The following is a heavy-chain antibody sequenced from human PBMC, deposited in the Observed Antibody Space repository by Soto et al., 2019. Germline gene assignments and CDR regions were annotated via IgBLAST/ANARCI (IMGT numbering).Heavy chain of an antibody. D-gene: IGHD6-13*01. V-gene: IGHV5-51*01. J-gene: IGHJ6*02. Sequence: GESLKISCKGSGYSFTSYWIGWVRQMPGKGLEWMGIIYPGDPDTRYSPSFQGQVTISADKSISTAYLQWSSLKASDTAMYYCARQSGIAAPVVGGYYYGKDVWGQGTTVTVSS. CDR3: ARQSGIAAPVVGGYYYGKDV. CDR1: GYSFTSYW. CDR2: IYPGDPDT.